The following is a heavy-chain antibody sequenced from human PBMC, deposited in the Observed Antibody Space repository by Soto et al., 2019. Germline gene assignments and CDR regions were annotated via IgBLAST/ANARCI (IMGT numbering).Heavy chain of an antibody. CDR3: ARAAAAKY. CDR2: VYYTGTT. Sequence: PSETLSLTCTVSGGSISRYYWGWIRQPPGKGLEWIGYVYYTGTTHFNPSLKSRVSMSVDTSKNQFSLKLSSVTTADTAVYYCARAAAAKYWGQGTLVNVST. CDR1: GGSISRYY. D-gene: IGHD6-13*01. V-gene: IGHV4-59*01. J-gene: IGHJ4*02.